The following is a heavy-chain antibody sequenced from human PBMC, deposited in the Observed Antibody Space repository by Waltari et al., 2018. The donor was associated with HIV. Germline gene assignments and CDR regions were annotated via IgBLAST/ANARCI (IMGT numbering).Heavy chain of an antibody. J-gene: IGHJ4*02. CDR2: IASSSTTYI. CDR3: AAEMATVYLDY. V-gene: IGHV3-21*01. Sequence: EVQLVESGGGLVTPGGSLRLSCAASGDTFSNYIMNWVRQDPGKGLELFSSIASSSTTYIYYRESVKGRFTVSRDNAKNSLYLQMNSLRAEDTAVYYCAAEMATVYLDYWGQGTLVTVSS. CDR1: GDTFSNYI. D-gene: IGHD5-12*01.